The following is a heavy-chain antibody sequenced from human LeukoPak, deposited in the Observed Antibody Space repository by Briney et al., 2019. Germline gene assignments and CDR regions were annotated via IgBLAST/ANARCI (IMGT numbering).Heavy chain of an antibody. V-gene: IGHV4-59*08. CDR2: IYYSGST. CDR1: GGSISSYY. J-gene: IGHJ3*02. Sequence: PSETLSLTCTVSGGSISSYYWSWIRQPPGKGLEWIGYIYYSGSTNYNPSLKSRVTISVDTSKNQFSLKLSSVTAADTAVYYCARHPTGYYDSSGPLAFDIWGQGTMVTVSS. CDR3: ARHPTGYYDSSGPLAFDI. D-gene: IGHD3-22*01.